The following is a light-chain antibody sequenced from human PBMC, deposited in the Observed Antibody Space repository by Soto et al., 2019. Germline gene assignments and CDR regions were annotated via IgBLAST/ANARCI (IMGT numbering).Light chain of an antibody. CDR3: QKYNSARQA. J-gene: IGKJ3*01. CDR2: AAS. V-gene: IGKV1-27*01. CDR1: QGISNY. Sequence: DIQMTQSPSYLYASVGDRVTITCRAIQGISNYLAWYQQKPGKVPKLLIYAASTFQSGVPSRFSGSGSGTDFTVTISSLQPEDVATYYCQKYNSARQAFGPGTKVAIK.